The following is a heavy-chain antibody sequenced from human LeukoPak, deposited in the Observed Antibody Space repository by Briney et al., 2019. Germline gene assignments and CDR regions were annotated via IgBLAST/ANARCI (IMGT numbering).Heavy chain of an antibody. V-gene: IGHV1-2*02. J-gene: IGHJ4*02. CDR1: GYTFTGYY. CDR3: VRDLGRDY. CDR2: INPNSGGT. Sequence: GASVKVSRKASGYTFTGYYMNWVRQAPGQGLEWMGWINPNSGGTNYAQKFQGRVTMTRDTSISTAYMELSRLRSDDTAVYYCVRDLGRDYWGQGTLVTVSS.